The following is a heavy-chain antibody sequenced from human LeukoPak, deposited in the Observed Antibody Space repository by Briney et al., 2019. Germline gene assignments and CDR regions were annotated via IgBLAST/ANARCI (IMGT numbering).Heavy chain of an antibody. D-gene: IGHD3-10*01. V-gene: IGHV3-30-3*01. CDR3: AKVSGRIQIWPQPFGDGMDV. Sequence: GGSLRLSCTAFGFTFSTYAMHWVRQAPGKGLEWVALISYDGSNKHYAEFVKGRFTISRDNSKNMLYLQVNSLRAEDTAVYYCAKVSGRIQIWPQPFGDGMDVWGQGTTVTVSS. CDR1: GFTFSTYA. CDR2: ISYDGSNK. J-gene: IGHJ6*02.